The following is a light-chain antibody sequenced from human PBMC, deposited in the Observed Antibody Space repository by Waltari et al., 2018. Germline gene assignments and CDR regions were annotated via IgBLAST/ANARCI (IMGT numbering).Light chain of an antibody. CDR3: QQSYNSPRT. Sequence: DIQMTQSPSSLSVSLGDRVTITCRASHSISIYLNGYQQKPGEAPKLLIYGASSLQSGVPSRFSGSGSGTDFSLIISSLQPEDSATYYCQQSYNSPRTFGQGTKLEIK. CDR2: GAS. CDR1: HSISIY. J-gene: IGKJ2*01. V-gene: IGKV1-39*01.